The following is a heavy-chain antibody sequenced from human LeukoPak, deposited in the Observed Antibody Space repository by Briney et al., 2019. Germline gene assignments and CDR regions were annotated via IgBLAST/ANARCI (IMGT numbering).Heavy chain of an antibody. J-gene: IGHJ4*02. Sequence: GGSLRLSCAASGFTFNNYAMSWVRQAPGKGLEWVSAILGSGRSAYYADSVKGRFTISRVNCKNSLFLQMSSLRVEDTALYYCSKWGDYDVLTGYYDSDFWGQGTLVTVSA. V-gene: IGHV3-23*01. D-gene: IGHD3-9*01. CDR3: SKWGDYDVLTGYYDSDF. CDR2: ILGSGRSA. CDR1: GFTFNNYA.